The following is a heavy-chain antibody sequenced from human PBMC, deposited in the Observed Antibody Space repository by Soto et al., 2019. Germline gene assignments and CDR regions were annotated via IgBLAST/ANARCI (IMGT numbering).Heavy chain of an antibody. CDR3: ARQWRGIVAFDI. V-gene: IGHV1-8*01. J-gene: IGHJ3*02. Sequence: ASVKVSCKASGYTFTSYDINWVRQATGQGLEWMGWMKPNSGNSGYAQKFQGRVTMTRNTSISTAYMELSSLRSEDTAVYYCARQWRGIVAFDIWGQGTMVTVSS. CDR1: GYTFTSYD. D-gene: IGHD3-22*01. CDR2: MKPNSGNS.